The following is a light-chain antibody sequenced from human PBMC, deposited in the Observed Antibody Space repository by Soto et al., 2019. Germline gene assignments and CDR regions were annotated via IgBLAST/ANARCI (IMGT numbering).Light chain of an antibody. J-gene: IGLJ2*01. CDR3: SSYTVTSTRI. CDR2: DVS. V-gene: IGLV2-14*01. CDR1: SSDIGSYNF. Sequence: QSVLTQPASVSGSPRQSITISCTGTSSDIGSYNFVSWYQQHPGKAPKLMIYDVSNRPSGVSNRFSGSKSGNTASLTISGLQAEDEADYYCSSYTVTSTRIFGGGTKLTVL.